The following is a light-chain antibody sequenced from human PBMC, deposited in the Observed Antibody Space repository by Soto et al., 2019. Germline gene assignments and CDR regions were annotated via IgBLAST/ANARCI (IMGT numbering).Light chain of an antibody. Sequence: DIVMTQSPATLSVSPGDRATLSCRASQSVGHYLAWFQQKPGQAPRLLIYGASAGATGIPCRFSGSGFGTEFTLTISSLQSEDLAVYYCQQYNNWPRTFGQGTKVEMK. CDR2: GAS. CDR1: QSVGHY. J-gene: IGKJ1*01. CDR3: QQYNNWPRT. V-gene: IGKV3-15*01.